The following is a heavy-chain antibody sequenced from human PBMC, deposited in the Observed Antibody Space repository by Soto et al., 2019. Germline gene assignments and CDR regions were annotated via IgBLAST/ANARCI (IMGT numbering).Heavy chain of an antibody. J-gene: IGHJ5*02. CDR1: GFTVSNAW. CDR3: TTATSSVYNH. V-gene: IGHV3-15*07. Sequence: EVQLVESGGGLVKPGGSLRLSCAASGFTVSNAWMNWLRQAPGKGLEWVGRIKSKADGGTPDYAAPVRGRFTISRDDSKNTLYLQMDNLKTEDTALYYCTTATSSVYNHLAQATLVTVSS. CDR2: IKSKADGGTP. D-gene: IGHD6-19*01.